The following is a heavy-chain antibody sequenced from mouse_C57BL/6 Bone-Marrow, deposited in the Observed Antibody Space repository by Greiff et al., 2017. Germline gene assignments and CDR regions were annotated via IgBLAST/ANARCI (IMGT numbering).Heavy chain of an antibody. CDR2: ISSGSSNI. CDR3: ARHIYVDV. J-gene: IGHJ1*03. CDR1: GFTFSDYG. Sequence: EVQRVESGGGLVKPGGSLKLSCAASGFTFSDYGMHWVRQAPEKGLEWVAYISSGSSNIYYADTVKGRYTISRDNAKNTLFLQMTSLRSEDTAMYYCARHIYVDVWGTGTTVTVSA. V-gene: IGHV5-17*01.